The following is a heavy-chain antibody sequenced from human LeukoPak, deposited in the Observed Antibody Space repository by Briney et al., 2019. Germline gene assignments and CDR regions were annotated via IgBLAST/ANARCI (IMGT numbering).Heavy chain of an antibody. J-gene: IGHJ5*02. Sequence: SETLSLTCTVSGGSTSSYYWSWIRQPPGKGLEWIGYIYYSGSTNYNPSLKSRVTISVDTSKNQFSLKLSSVAAADTAVYYCARDRYSYGSNWFDPWGQGTLVTVSS. CDR1: GGSTSSYY. V-gene: IGHV4-59*01. CDR3: ARDRYSYGSNWFDP. CDR2: IYYSGST. D-gene: IGHD5-18*01.